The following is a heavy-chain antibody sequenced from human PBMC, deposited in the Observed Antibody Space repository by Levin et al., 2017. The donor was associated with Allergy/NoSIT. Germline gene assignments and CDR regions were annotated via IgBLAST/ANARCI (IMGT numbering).Heavy chain of an antibody. Sequence: GESLKISCKGSGYSFSTYWIAWVRQMPGKGLEWMGIIYPGDSDTRYSPSFQGQVTFSADKSISTAYLQWSSLKASDTGIYYCARAGYSGYAGDYWGQGTLVTVSS. V-gene: IGHV5-51*01. D-gene: IGHD5-12*01. J-gene: IGHJ4*02. CDR1: GYSFSTYW. CDR2: IYPGDSDT. CDR3: ARAGYSGYAGDY.